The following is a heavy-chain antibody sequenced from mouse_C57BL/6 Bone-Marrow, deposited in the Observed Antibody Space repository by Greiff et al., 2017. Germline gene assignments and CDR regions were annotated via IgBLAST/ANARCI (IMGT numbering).Heavy chain of an antibody. CDR3: TTWGWLLPDD. CDR2: IDPENGDT. D-gene: IGHD2-3*01. Sequence: VQLQQSGAELVRPGASVKLSCTASGFNIKDDYMHWVKQRPEQGLEWIGWIDPENGDTEYASKFQGKATITADTSSNTAYLQLSSLTSEDTAVYYCTTWGWLLPDDWGQGTTLTVSS. J-gene: IGHJ2*01. CDR1: GFNIKDDY. V-gene: IGHV14-4*01.